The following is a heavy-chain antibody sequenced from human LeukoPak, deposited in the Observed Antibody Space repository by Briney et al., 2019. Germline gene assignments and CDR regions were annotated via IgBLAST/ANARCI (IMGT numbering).Heavy chain of an antibody. V-gene: IGHV1-69*04. J-gene: IGHJ4*02. CDR3: ARDLLGGYSP. Sequence: SVKVSCKASGGTFSSYAISWVRQAPGQGLEWMGRIIPILGIANYAQKFQGRVTITADKSTGTAYMELSSLRSEDTAVYYCARDLLGGYSPWGQGTLVTVSS. CDR2: IIPILGIA. CDR1: GGTFSSYA. D-gene: IGHD3-22*01.